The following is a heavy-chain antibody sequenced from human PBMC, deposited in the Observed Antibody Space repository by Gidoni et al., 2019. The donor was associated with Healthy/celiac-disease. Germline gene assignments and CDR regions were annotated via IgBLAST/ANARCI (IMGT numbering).Heavy chain of an antibody. CDR2: IYHSGST. J-gene: IGHJ4*02. Sequence: QVQLQESGPGLVKPSETLSLTCTVSGYSISSGYYWGWIRQPPGKGLEWIGSIYHSGSTYYNPSLKSRVTISVDTSKNQFSLKLSSVTAADTAVYYCARDPFEDYYDSSGLDYWGQGTLVTVSS. V-gene: IGHV4-38-2*02. CDR1: GYSISSGYY. D-gene: IGHD3-22*01. CDR3: ARDPFEDYYDSSGLDY.